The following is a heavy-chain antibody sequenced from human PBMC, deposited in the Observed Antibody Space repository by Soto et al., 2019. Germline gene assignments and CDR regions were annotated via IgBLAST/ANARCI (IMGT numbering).Heavy chain of an antibody. V-gene: IGHV3-11*01. J-gene: IGHJ6*02. Sequence: SLRLSCAASGFTFSDHYMSWVRQAPGNGLEWVSYISGSGSTIYYADSVKGRFTISRDNAKNSLHLQMNSLRAEDTAVYYCARARGYSYGDYHYGMDVWGQGTTVTVSS. CDR1: GFTFSDHY. CDR2: ISGSGSTI. CDR3: ARARGYSYGDYHYGMDV. D-gene: IGHD5-18*01.